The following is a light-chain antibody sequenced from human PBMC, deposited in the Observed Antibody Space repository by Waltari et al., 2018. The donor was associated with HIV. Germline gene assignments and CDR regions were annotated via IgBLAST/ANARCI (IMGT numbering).Light chain of an antibody. Sequence: DIVMTQSPDSLAVSLDARATINCKSSQSVLYSSNNKNYLAWYQQKPGQPPKLLIYWASTRESGVPDRFSGSGSGTDFTLTISSLQAEDVAVYYCQQYYSTPPYTFGQGTKLEIK. V-gene: IGKV4-1*01. CDR3: QQYYSTPPYT. J-gene: IGKJ2*01. CDR2: WAS. CDR1: QSVLYSSNNKNY.